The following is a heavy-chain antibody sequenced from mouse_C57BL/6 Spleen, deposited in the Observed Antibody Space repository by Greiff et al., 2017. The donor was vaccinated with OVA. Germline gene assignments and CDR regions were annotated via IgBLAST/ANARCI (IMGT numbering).Heavy chain of an antibody. V-gene: IGHV1-82*01. D-gene: IGHD3-2*02. CDR3: APGGQLRSYAMDY. Sequence: QVQLQQSGPELVKPGASVKISCKASGYAFSSSWMNWVKQRPGKGLEWIGRIYPGDGDTNYHGQFKGKATLTEDKSSSTAYMQLSGLTSEDSAVYFCAPGGQLRSYAMDYWGQGTSVTVSS. J-gene: IGHJ4*01. CDR1: GYAFSSSW. CDR2: IYPGDGDT.